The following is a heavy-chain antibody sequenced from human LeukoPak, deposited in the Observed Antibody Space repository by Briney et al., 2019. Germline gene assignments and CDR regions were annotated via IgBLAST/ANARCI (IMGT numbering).Heavy chain of an antibody. V-gene: IGHV4-4*07. J-gene: IGHJ5*02. CDR3: ARESPSTSWFDP. D-gene: IGHD5/OR15-5a*01. CDR2: IYTSGST. CDR1: GGPISSYY. Sequence: EALSLTCAVSGGPISSYYWSWIPQPAGKGLEGIGRIYTSGSTNYNTFLKSRVTMSVDTSKNQFSLKLSSVTAADTAVYYCARESPSTSWFDPWGQGTLVTVSS.